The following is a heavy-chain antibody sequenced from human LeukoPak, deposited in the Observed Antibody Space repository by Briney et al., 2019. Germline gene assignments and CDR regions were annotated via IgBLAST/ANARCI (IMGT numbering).Heavy chain of an antibody. V-gene: IGHV1-69*01. D-gene: IGHD2-2*01. Sequence: ASVKVSCKASGGTFSSYAINWVRQAPGQGLEWMGGIIPLFRTASYAQNFQGRVTITADESTRTAYMELSSLRSEDTAVYYCARIMEYCSSTSCYYGTDVWGQGTTVTVSS. J-gene: IGHJ6*02. CDR1: GGTFSSYA. CDR2: IIPLFRTA. CDR3: ARIMEYCSSTSCYYGTDV.